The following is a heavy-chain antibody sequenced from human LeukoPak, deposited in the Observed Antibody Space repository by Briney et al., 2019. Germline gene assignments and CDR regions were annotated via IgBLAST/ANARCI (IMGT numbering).Heavy chain of an antibody. Sequence: GGSLRLSCAASGFPFRSYSMKWVRQAPGKGLEWVSYISSSSSIIYYADSVKGRFNISRDHAKNSLYLQMNSLRHGNTSVYYCTTVSGYCSSGSFYSSDYWGKGTLVTVSS. D-gene: IGHD2-15*01. V-gene: IGHV3-48*02. CDR2: ISSSSSII. J-gene: IGHJ4*02. CDR3: TTVSGYCSSGSFYSSDY. CDR1: GFPFRSYS.